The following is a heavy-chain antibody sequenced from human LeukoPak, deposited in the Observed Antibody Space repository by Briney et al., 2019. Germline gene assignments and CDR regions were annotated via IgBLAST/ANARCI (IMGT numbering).Heavy chain of an antibody. CDR1: GFTFSSYS. V-gene: IGHV3-21*01. Sequence: GGSLRLSCAASGFTFSSYSMNWVRQAPGKGLEWVSSISSSSSYIYYADSVKCRFTISRDNAKNSLYLQMNSLRAEDTAVYYCALTGYSYGFDYWGQGTLVTVSS. J-gene: IGHJ4*02. CDR2: ISSSSSYI. D-gene: IGHD5-18*01. CDR3: ALTGYSYGFDY.